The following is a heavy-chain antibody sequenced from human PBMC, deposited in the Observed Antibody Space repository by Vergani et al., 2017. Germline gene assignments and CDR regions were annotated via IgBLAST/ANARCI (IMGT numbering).Heavy chain of an antibody. CDR3: ARDLLGRHHFDY. J-gene: IGHJ4*02. D-gene: IGHD2-21*01. V-gene: IGHV1-69*18. CDR2: IIPIFGTA. CDR1: GGTFSSYA. Sequence: QVQLVQSGAEVKKPGSSVKVSCKASGGTFSSYAISWVRPAPGQGLAWMGRIIPIFGTANYAQKFQGRVTITADESTSTAYMELSSLRSEDTGVYDCARDLLGRHHFDYWGQGTRVTVSS.